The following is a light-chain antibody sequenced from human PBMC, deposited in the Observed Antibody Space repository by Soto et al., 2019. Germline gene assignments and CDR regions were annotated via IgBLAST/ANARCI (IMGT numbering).Light chain of an antibody. CDR3: QQRTHWPT. V-gene: IGKV3-11*01. J-gene: IGKJ4*01. CDR1: QSVSSY. CDR2: ESS. Sequence: EIVLTQSPATLSLSPGERATLSCRASQSVSSYLAWYQQKAGQAPRLLIYESSNRATGIPARFSGSGSGTDFTLTISSLEPEDFAVYYCQQRTHWPTFGGGTKVEI.